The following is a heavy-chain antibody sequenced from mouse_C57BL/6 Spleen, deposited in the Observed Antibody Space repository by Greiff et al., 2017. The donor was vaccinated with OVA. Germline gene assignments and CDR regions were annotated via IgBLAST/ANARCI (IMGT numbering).Heavy chain of an antibody. V-gene: IGHV3-6*01. Sequence: DVKLVESGPGLVKPSQSLSLTCSVTGYSITSGYYWNWIRQFPGNILEWMGYISYDGSNNYNPSLKNRISITRYTSKNQFFLKLNSVTTEDTATYCCAREYYGSSPWFAYWGQGTLVTVSA. CDR3: AREYYGSSPWFAY. CDR1: GYSITSGYY. J-gene: IGHJ3*01. CDR2: ISYDGSN. D-gene: IGHD1-1*01.